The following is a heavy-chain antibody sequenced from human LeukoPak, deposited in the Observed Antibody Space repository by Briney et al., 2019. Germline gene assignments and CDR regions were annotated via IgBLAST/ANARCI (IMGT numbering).Heavy chain of an antibody. J-gene: IGHJ4*02. Sequence: GGSLRLSCAASGFTFSSYAMSWVRQAPGKGLEWVSAISGSGGSTYYADSVKGRFTISRDNSKNTLYLQMNSLRAEDTAVYYCAKDANSYSGYDFYFDYWGQGTLVTASS. CDR2: ISGSGGST. CDR1: GFTFSSYA. D-gene: IGHD5-12*01. CDR3: AKDANSYSGYDFYFDY. V-gene: IGHV3-23*01.